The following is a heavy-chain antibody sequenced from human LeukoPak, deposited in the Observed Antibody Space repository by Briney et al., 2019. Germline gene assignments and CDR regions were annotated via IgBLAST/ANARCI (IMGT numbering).Heavy chain of an antibody. D-gene: IGHD3-22*01. CDR3: ASGHHYYDSSGYYTYFDD. Sequence: PSQTLSLTCTVPGDSISSGGYCWSWIRQPPGKGLEWIGYIYHSGSTYCNPSLKSRVTISVDRSKNQFSLKLNSVTAADTAVYYCASGHHYYDSSGYYTYFDDWGQGTLVTVSS. J-gene: IGHJ4*02. CDR1: GDSISSGGYC. V-gene: IGHV4-30-2*01. CDR2: IYHSGST.